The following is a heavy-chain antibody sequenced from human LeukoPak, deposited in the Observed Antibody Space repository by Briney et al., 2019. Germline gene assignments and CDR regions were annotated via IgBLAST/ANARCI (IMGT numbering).Heavy chain of an antibody. CDR1: GFTFSSYS. J-gene: IGHJ4*02. D-gene: IGHD4/OR15-4a*01. Sequence: GGSLRLSCAGSGFTFSSYSMHWVRQAPGKGLEWVSSISSSSIYIYYADSLKGRFTISRDNSKNTLYLQMNSLRAEDTAVYYCARRAGAYSHPYDYWGQGTLVTVSS. V-gene: IGHV3-21*04. CDR3: ARRAGAYSHPYDY. CDR2: ISSSSIYI.